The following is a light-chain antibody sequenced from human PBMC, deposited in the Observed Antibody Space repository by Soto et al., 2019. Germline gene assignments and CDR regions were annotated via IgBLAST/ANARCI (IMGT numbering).Light chain of an antibody. J-gene: IGLJ2*01. CDR1: SANIGSNT. V-gene: IGLV1-44*01. CDR3: AAWDDSLNGPV. CDR2: ITS. Sequence: QSVLTQPPSASGTPGQRVTISCSGSSANIGSNTVNWYQQLPGTAPKLLIYITSERPSGVPDRVSGSRSGTSASLAISGLQSEDEADYYCAAWDDSLNGPVFGGGTKLTVL.